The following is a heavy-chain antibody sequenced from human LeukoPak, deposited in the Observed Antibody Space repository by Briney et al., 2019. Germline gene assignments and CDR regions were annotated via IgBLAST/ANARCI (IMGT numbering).Heavy chain of an antibody. CDR3: AKGLGRGSGWYGLGSE. V-gene: IGHV3-23*01. J-gene: IGHJ4*02. CDR2: IGGSGGST. Sequence: PGGSLRLSCAASGFTFSSYAMSWVRQAPGKGLEWVSAIGGSGGSTYADSVKGRFTISRDNSKNTLYLQMNSLRAEDTAVYYCAKGLGRGSGWYGLGSEWGQGTLVTVSS. D-gene: IGHD6-19*01. CDR1: GFTFSSYA.